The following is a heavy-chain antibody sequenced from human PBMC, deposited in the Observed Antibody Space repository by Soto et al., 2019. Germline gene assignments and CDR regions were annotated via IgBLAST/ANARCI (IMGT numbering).Heavy chain of an antibody. CDR2: IYYRGNT. D-gene: IGHD3-9*01. J-gene: IGHJ4*02. V-gene: IGHV4-30-4*01. CDR1: GGSISSGDYY. CDR3: ARLEGLATISYYFDF. Sequence: SEILSLTCTVSGGSISSGDYYWSWIRQPPGKGLEWIGYIYYRGNTYYNPSLKTRVTISVDTSKNQFSLKLNSVTAADSAVYFCARLEGLATISYYFDFWGPGALVTVSS.